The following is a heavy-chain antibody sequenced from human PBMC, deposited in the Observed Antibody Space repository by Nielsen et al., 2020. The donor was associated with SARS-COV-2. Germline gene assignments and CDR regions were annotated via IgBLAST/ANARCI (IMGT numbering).Heavy chain of an antibody. CDR2: VRSKTNNYET. Sequence: GESLKISCAASGFTFGDSIIHWVRQASGKGLEWVGRVRSKTNNYETAYAASVKGRFTISRDESKNMAYLQMTSLKTEDTAVYYCKHYYERDVWDQGTTVTVSS. CDR1: GFTFGDSI. CDR3: KHYYERDV. J-gene: IGHJ6*02. V-gene: IGHV3-73*01.